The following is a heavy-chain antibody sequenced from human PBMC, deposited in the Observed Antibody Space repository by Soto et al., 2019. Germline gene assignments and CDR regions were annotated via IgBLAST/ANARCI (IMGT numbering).Heavy chain of an antibody. CDR3: ARMGDSSGYSGWFDP. CDR2: IYSGGST. D-gene: IGHD3-22*01. J-gene: IGHJ5*02. Sequence: PGGSLGISCETSGFTVTSYSMGGACQAPGKGLEWVSVIYSGGSTYYADSVKGRFTISRDNSKNTLYLQMNSLRAEDTAVYYCARMGDSSGYSGWFDPWGQGTLVTVSS. CDR1: GFTVTSYS. V-gene: IGHV3-66*01.